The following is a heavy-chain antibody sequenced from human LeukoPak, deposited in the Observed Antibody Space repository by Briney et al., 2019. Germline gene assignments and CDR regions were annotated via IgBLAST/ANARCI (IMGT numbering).Heavy chain of an antibody. Sequence: PGGPLRLSCAASGFTVSSNYMSWVRQAPGKGLEWVSVIYSGGSTYYADSVKGRFTISRDNSKNTLYLQMNSLRAEDTAVYYCASSSYSSGWWEDDAFDIWGQGTMVTVSS. CDR3: ASSSYSSGWWEDDAFDI. D-gene: IGHD6-19*01. V-gene: IGHV3-66*01. CDR1: GFTVSSNY. J-gene: IGHJ3*02. CDR2: IYSGGST.